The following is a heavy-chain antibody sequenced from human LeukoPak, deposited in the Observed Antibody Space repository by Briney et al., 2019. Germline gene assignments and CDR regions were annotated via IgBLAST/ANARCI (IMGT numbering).Heavy chain of an antibody. Sequence: SQTLSLTCALDAGSFTGYYWSWTRQPPGKGLEWLGEINHSGSTNYIPYLKSRVPISVDTSKNQFSLKRSSVTAADTAVYYCASSLRYSSGCLYWGQGTLVTVSS. CDR1: AGSFTGYY. CDR2: INHSGST. CDR3: ASSLRYSSGCLY. V-gene: IGHV4-34*01. D-gene: IGHD6-19*01. J-gene: IGHJ4*02.